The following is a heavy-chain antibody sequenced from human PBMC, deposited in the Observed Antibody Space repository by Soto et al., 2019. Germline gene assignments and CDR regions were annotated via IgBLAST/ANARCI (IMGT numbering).Heavy chain of an antibody. CDR1: GGSISSGDYY. Sequence: QVQLQESGPGLVKPSQTLSLTCTVSGGSISSGDYYWSWIRQPPGKGLEWIGYIYYSGSTYYNPSLKSRVTISVDTSKYQFSLKLSSVTAADTAVYYCASRLVPPVSGWYWFDPWGQGTLVTVSS. V-gene: IGHV4-30-4*01. J-gene: IGHJ5*02. D-gene: IGHD6-19*01. CDR3: ASRLVPPVSGWYWFDP. CDR2: IYYSGST.